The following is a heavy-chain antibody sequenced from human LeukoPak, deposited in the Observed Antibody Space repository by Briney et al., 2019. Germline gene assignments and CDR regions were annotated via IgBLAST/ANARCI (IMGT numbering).Heavy chain of an antibody. Sequence: GGSLRLSCAASGFTFSSYAMHWVRQAPGKGLEWVAVISYDGSNKYYADSVKGRFTISRDNSKNTLYLQMNSLGAEDTAVYYCARDLSRSRPDCSGGSCYSVYWGQGTLVTVSS. CDR3: ARDLSRSRPDCSGGSCYSVY. CDR2: ISYDGSNK. J-gene: IGHJ4*02. V-gene: IGHV3-30*04. CDR1: GFTFSSYA. D-gene: IGHD2-15*01.